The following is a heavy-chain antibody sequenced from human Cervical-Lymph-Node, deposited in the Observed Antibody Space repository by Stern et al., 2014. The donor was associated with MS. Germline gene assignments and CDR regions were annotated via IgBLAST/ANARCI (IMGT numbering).Heavy chain of an antibody. J-gene: IGHJ3*02. D-gene: IGHD1-26*01. CDR2: NSANNGNT. Sequence: VQLVESGAEVKKPGASVKVSCKASGYTFTSYGISWGRLAPGQGLEWMGGNSANNGNTNYAQKLQSRVAMTTDTSTSTVYMELRSLRSDDAAVYYCARGVLDSENAFDIWGQGTLVTVSS. V-gene: IGHV1-18*01. CDR1: GYTFTSYG. CDR3: ARGVLDSENAFDI.